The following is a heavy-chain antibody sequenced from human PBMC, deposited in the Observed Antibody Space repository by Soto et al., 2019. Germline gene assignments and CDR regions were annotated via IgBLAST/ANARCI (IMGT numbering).Heavy chain of an antibody. CDR2: IYWDDDK. D-gene: IGHD3-3*01. Sequence: QITLNESGPTVVRPTETLTLTCRFSGFSLTTRGVGVGWIRQSPGKAPEWLARIYWDDDKRYSASLKSRLTITKDNSKNQVVLTVSDLDPTDTATYYCAHRVLRTVFGLVTTTAIYFDFWGQGTPVAVSS. CDR3: AHRVLRTVFGLVTTTAIYFDF. V-gene: IGHV2-5*02. J-gene: IGHJ4*02. CDR1: GFSLTTRGVG.